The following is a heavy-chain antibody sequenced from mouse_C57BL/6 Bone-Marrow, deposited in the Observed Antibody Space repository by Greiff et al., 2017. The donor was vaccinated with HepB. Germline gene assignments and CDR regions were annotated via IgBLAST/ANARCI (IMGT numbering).Heavy chain of an antibody. D-gene: IGHD1-1*01. CDR3: TTKVVDLDV. CDR1: GFNIKDDY. CDR2: IDPENGDT. V-gene: IGHV14-4*01. Sequence: VQLQQSGAELVRPGASVKLSCTASGFNIKDDYMHWVKQRPEQGLEWIGWIDPENGDTEYASKFQGKATITADTSSNTAYLQLSSLTSEDTAVYYCTTKVVDLDVWGTGTTVTVSS. J-gene: IGHJ1*03.